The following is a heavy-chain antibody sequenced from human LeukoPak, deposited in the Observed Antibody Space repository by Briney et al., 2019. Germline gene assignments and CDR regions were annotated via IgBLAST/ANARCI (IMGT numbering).Heavy chain of an antibody. D-gene: IGHD3-22*01. CDR3: ARATYYYDSSGYPSFDY. J-gene: IGHJ4*02. CDR1: GGSISSGGYY. Sequence: PSQTLSLTCTVSGGSISSGGYYWSWIRQHPGKGLERIGYIYYSGSTYYNPSLKSRVTISVDTSKNQFSLKLSSVTAADTAVYYCARATYYYDSSGYPSFDYWGQGTLVTVSS. CDR2: IYYSGST. V-gene: IGHV4-31*03.